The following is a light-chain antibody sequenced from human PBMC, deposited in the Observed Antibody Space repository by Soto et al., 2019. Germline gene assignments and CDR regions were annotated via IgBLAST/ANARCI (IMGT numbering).Light chain of an antibody. CDR2: KAS. V-gene: IGKV1-5*03. CDR1: QTISSW. J-gene: IGKJ1*01. CDR3: QQYNNWPRT. Sequence: DIQMTQSPSTLSGSVGDRVTITCRASQTISSWLAWYQQKPGKAPKLLIYKASTLKSGVPSRFSGSGSGTDFTLTISSLEPEGFAVYYCQQYNNWPRTFGQGTNVDI.